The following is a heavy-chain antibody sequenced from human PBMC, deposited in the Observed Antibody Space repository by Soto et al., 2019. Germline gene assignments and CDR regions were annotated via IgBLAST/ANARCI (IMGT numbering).Heavy chain of an antibody. D-gene: IGHD3-22*01. V-gene: IGHV3-7*01. CDR1: GFTFSSYW. CDR2: IKQDGSEK. CDR3: AREGPHYDSSGYYYSVDY. Sequence: EVQLVESGGGLVQPGGSLRLSCAASGFTFSSYWMSWVRQAPGKGLEWVANIKQDGSEKYYVDSVKGRFTISRDNAKNSLYLQMNSLRAEDTAVYYCAREGPHYDSSGYYYSVDYWGQGTLVTVSS. J-gene: IGHJ4*02.